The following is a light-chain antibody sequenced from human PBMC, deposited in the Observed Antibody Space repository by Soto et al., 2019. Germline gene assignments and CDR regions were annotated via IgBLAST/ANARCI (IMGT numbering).Light chain of an antibody. CDR2: DDS. CDR3: QVWDLSSHHVV. CDR1: KIGIRS. V-gene: IGLV3-21*02. Sequence: SSVLTQPPSVSVAPGQTARITCGGFKIGIRSVHWYQQKPGQAPVLVVYDDSDRPSGIPERFSGSNAGDTATLTISRVEAGDEADYYCQVWDLSSHHVVFGGGTKVTVL. J-gene: IGLJ2*01.